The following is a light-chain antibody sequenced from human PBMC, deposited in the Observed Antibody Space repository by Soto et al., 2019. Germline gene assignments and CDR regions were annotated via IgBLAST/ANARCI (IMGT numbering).Light chain of an antibody. CDR3: QQSYNTPPWT. Sequence: DIEMTQSPSSLSGTVGDRVTITFLASQSIGSYLNWYQHKPGKAPNLLVYTASNLQSGVPSRFSGSGSATDFTLTISSLQPEDFATYYCQQSYNTPPWTFGPGTQVDIK. CDR2: TAS. V-gene: IGKV1-39*01. CDR1: QSIGSY. J-gene: IGKJ1*01.